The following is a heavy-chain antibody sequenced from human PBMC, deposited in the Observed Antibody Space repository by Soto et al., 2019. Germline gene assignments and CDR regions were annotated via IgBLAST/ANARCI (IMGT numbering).Heavy chain of an antibody. Sequence: QVQLVQSGAEVKKPGSSVKVSCKASGGTFSSYAISWVRQAPGQGLEWMGGIIPIFGTANYAQKFQGRVTSTADESTSTAYMELSSLRSEDTAVYYCARWFSSSGWYHGSAFDIWGQGTMVTVSS. V-gene: IGHV1-69*12. CDR1: GGTFSSYA. J-gene: IGHJ3*02. D-gene: IGHD6-19*01. CDR3: ARWFSSSGWYHGSAFDI. CDR2: IIPIFGTA.